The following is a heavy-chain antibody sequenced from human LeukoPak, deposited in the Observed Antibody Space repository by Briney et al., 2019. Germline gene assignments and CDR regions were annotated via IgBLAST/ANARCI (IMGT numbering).Heavy chain of an antibody. Sequence: PGGSLRLSCAASGFTFSSYSMNWVRQAPGKGLEWVSSISSSSSYIYYADSVKGRFTISRDNAKNSLYLQMNSLRAEDTAVYYCARDLNGATMIVTGGFDYWGQGTLVTVSS. V-gene: IGHV3-21*01. D-gene: IGHD3-22*01. CDR1: GFTFSSYS. J-gene: IGHJ4*02. CDR3: ARDLNGATMIVTGGFDY. CDR2: ISSSSSYI.